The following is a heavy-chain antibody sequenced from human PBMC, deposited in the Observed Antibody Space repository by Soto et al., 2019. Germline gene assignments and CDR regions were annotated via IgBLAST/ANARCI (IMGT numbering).Heavy chain of an antibody. D-gene: IGHD4-4*01. CDR3: ARKSTVNPTLPYWDFDL. CDR1: GVTFSSYA. V-gene: IGHV3-23*01. CDR2: VSGAGDYT. Sequence: VQLSESGGGQAQPGGSLRLSCAASGVTFSSYAMSWVRQAPGRGLEWVATVSGAGDYTYYADSVKGRFAISRDNSKTTAYLQMNSLRADDSAVYYCARKSTVNPTLPYWDFDLWGRGSLVTVSS. J-gene: IGHJ2*01.